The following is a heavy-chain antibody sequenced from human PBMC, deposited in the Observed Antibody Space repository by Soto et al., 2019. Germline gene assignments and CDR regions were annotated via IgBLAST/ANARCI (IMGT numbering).Heavy chain of an antibody. J-gene: IGHJ4*02. D-gene: IGHD3-3*01. CDR1: GFSLTTSGVG. CDR3: AHRVLRTVFGLSAATAIYFDF. CDR2: IYWDDDK. Sequence: QITLNESGPTQVKPRQTLTLTCTFSGFSLTTSGVGVGWIRQSPGKAPEWLALIYWDDDKRYSPSLKSSITITKDTARNQVVMTMADLDPADTATYYCAHRVLRTVFGLSAATAIYFDFWGQGTPVAVSS. V-gene: IGHV2-5*02.